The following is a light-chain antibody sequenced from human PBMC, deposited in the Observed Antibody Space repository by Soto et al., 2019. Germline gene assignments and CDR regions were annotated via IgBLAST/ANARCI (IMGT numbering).Light chain of an antibody. CDR2: GAS. Sequence: EVMVTLSPATLSVSQRKRATLSCRASQSVSSNLAWYQQKPGQAPRLLIYGASTRATGIPARFSGSGSGTEFTLTISSLQSEDFAVYYCQQYNNWPKTFGQGTKVDI. CDR1: QSVSSN. CDR3: QQYNNWPKT. J-gene: IGKJ1*01. V-gene: IGKV3-15*01.